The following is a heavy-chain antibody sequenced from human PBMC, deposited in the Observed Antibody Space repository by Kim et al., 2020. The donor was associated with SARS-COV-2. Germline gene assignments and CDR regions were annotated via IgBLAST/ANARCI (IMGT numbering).Heavy chain of an antibody. V-gene: IGHV4-59*01. CDR3: ASVPRDSSGYYYFDY. D-gene: IGHD6-19*01. J-gene: IGHJ4*02. Sequence: PSLKSRVTISVDTAMTQFSLKLSSVTAADTAVYYCASVPRDSSGYYYFDYWGQGTLVTVSS.